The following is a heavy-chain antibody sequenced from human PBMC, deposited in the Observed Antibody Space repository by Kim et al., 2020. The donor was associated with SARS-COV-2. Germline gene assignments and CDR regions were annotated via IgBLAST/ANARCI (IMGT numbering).Heavy chain of an antibody. J-gene: IGHJ4*02. CDR3: ARARSGSYYRGPDY. Sequence: PVKGRCTISGDNYKNTLYLQRNSLRPEETAVYYCARARSGSYYRGPDYWGQGTLVTVSS. D-gene: IGHD3-10*01. V-gene: IGHV3-30*01.